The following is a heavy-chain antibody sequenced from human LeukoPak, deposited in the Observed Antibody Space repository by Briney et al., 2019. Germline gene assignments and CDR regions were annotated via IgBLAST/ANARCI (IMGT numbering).Heavy chain of an antibody. CDR2: IYTSGST. D-gene: IGHD3-3*01. Sequence: PSETLSLTCTVSGGSISSYYWSWIRQPAGKGLEWIGRIYTSGSTNYNPSLNSRVTRSVDTSKNQFSLKLSSVTAADTAVYYCARCLSYYDFWSGSFDIWGQGTMVTVSS. CDR3: ARCLSYYDFWSGSFDI. CDR1: GGSISSYY. V-gene: IGHV4-4*07. J-gene: IGHJ3*02.